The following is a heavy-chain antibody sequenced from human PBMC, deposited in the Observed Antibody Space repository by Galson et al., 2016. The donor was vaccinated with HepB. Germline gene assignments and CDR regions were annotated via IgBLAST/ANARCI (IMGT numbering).Heavy chain of an antibody. J-gene: IGHJ4*02. D-gene: IGHD2-2*01. CDR3: ARGRWTSTYAGYWFDF. CDR2: IDTGNGRT. V-gene: IGHV1-3*04. Sequence: SVKVSCKASGDSFIGYAMNWVRQAPGQRLEWMGWIDTGNGRTKSSQKFQGRVTITRDTSASIGYMEMRSLRSEDTVIYYCARGRWTSTYAGYWFDFWGQGTLVTVSS. CDR1: GDSFIGYA.